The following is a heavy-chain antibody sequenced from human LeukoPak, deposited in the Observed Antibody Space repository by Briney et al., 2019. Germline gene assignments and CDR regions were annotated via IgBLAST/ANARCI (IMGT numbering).Heavy chain of an antibody. Sequence: PSGTLSLTCTVSGGSIGPYYWSWLRQPAGKALEWIGRSYTTGSTNYNPSLKSRVTMSLDTSKNQFSLKLSSVTAADTAVSYCARCGGSGFQLDSWGQGTLVTVSS. J-gene: IGHJ4*02. D-gene: IGHD3-16*01. CDR1: GGSIGPYY. CDR3: ARCGGSGFQLDS. CDR2: SYTTGST. V-gene: IGHV4-4*07.